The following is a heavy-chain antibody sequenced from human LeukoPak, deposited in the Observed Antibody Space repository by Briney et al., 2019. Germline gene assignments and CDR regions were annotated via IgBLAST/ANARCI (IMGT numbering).Heavy chain of an antibody. Sequence: ASVKVSCTASGYTFTVYYMHWVRQAPGQGLEWMGWINPNSGGTNYAQKFQGRVTMTRDTSISTAYMELSRLRSDDTAVYYCARVIAAAGTFDYWGQGTLVTVSS. CDR1: GYTFTVYY. D-gene: IGHD6-13*01. V-gene: IGHV1-2*02. CDR2: INPNSGGT. J-gene: IGHJ4*02. CDR3: ARVIAAAGTFDY.